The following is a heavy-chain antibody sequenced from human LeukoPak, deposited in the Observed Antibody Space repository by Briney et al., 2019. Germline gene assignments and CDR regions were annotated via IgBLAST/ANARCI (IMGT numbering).Heavy chain of an antibody. CDR3: ASAGHPYSSDFDY. CDR2: IYYSGTF. Sequence: SETLSLTCTVSGGSIRSYYWSWIRQPPGKGLEWIGYIYYSGTFNYNPSLKSRVTISIDTSKNQFSLKLTSVTAADTAVYYCASAGHPYSSDFDYWGQGTLVTVPS. J-gene: IGHJ4*02. D-gene: IGHD3-22*01. CDR1: GGSIRSYY. V-gene: IGHV4-59*01.